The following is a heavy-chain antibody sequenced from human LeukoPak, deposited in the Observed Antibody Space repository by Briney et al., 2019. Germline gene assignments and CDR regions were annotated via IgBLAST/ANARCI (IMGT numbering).Heavy chain of an antibody. V-gene: IGHV4-61*02. CDR2: IYTCGSS. CDR1: GGSISSGDFY. Sequence: SETLSLTCTVSGGSISSGDFYWSWIRQPAGKGLEWIGRIYTCGSSNYNPSLRSRVTISVDTSKNQFSLKLSSVTAADTAVYYCARVGGRYWYFDLWGRGTLVTVSS. J-gene: IGHJ2*01. D-gene: IGHD1-26*01. CDR3: ARVGGRYWYFDL.